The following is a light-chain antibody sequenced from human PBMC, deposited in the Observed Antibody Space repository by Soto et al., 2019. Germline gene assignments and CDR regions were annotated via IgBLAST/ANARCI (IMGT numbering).Light chain of an antibody. V-gene: IGKV1-5*03. CDR3: LQYQSYWT. CDR2: QAS. Sequence: DIQMTQSPSTLSASVGDRVSITCRASQSISRQLAWYQQKPGTAPNLLIYQASNLETGVPSRFTGSGSGTEFTLTISSLQPDYLATYYCLQYQSYWTFGQGTKVEVK. J-gene: IGKJ1*01. CDR1: QSISRQ.